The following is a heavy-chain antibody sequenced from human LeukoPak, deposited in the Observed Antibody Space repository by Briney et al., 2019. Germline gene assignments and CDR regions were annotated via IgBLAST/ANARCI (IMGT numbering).Heavy chain of an antibody. Sequence: GGSLRLSCAASGFTFNSFAMNWVRQAPGKGLEWVSSISGSDGTSHYADFVKGRFAISRDNSKNTLYLQMNSLRAEDTAAYYCAKSLGVGGYTRYKGFDQWGQGTLVVVSS. CDR3: AKSLGVGGYTRYKGFDQ. J-gene: IGHJ4*02. D-gene: IGHD3-16*02. CDR2: ISGSDGTS. CDR1: GFTFNSFA. V-gene: IGHV3-23*01.